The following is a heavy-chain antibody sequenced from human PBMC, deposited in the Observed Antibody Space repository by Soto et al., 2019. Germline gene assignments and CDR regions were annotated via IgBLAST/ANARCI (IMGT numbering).Heavy chain of an antibody. Sequence: QLQLQESGSGLVKPSQTLSLTCAVSGGSISSGGYSWSWIRQPPGKGLEWIGYIYHSGRTYYNPSLKSRVTISVDRSKNQFSLKLSSVTAADTAVYYCARSGRFGPYGMDVWGQGTTVTVSS. CDR3: ARSGRFGPYGMDV. D-gene: IGHD3-10*01. V-gene: IGHV4-30-2*01. J-gene: IGHJ6*02. CDR2: IYHSGRT. CDR1: GGSISSGGYS.